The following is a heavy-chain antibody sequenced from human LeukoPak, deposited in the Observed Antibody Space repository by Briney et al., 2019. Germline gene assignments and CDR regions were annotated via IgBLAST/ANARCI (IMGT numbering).Heavy chain of an antibody. CDR3: AKARWAPTYYDY. CDR2: ITSRGEST. D-gene: IGHD4-23*01. Sequence: GGSLRLSCAASGFTFSIYAMSWVRQAPGKGLQWVSSITSRGESTLYVDSVKGRFTISRDNSKNTLYLQMNSLRAEDTAVYYCAKARWAPTYYDYWGQGTLVTVSS. CDR1: GFTFSIYA. J-gene: IGHJ4*02. V-gene: IGHV3-23*01.